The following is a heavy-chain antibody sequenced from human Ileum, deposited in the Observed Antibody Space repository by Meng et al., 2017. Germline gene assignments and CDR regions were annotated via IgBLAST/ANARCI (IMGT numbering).Heavy chain of an antibody. CDR3: ASGNSKWEPFDY. CDR1: GGSISSYY. D-gene: IGHD1-26*01. CDR2: IYYSGST. J-gene: IGHJ4*02. V-gene: IGHV4-59*01. Sequence: QVQLQESGPGLVKPSESLSHTCTVSGGSISSYYWSWIRQPPGKGLEWIGYIYYSGSTNYNPSLKSRVTISVDTSKNQFSLKLSSVTAADTAVYYCASGNSKWEPFDYWGQGTLVTVSS.